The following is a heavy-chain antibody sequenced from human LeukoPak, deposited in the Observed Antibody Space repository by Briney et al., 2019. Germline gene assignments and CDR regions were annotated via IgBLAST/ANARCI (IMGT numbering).Heavy chain of an antibody. J-gene: IGHJ5*02. D-gene: IGHD3-10*01. CDR1: GFTFSSYG. Sequence: PGGSLRLSCAASGFTFSSYGMHWVRQAPGKGLEWVAVISYDGSNKYYADSVKGRFTISRDNSKNTLYLQMNSLRAEDTAVYYCAKAVVLLWFGELLGEADPWGQGTLVTVSS. CDR2: ISYDGSNK. V-gene: IGHV3-30*18. CDR3: AKAVVLLWFGELLGEADP.